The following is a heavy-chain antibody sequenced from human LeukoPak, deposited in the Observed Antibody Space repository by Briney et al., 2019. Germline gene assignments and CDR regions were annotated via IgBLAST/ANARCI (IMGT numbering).Heavy chain of an antibody. D-gene: IGHD6-19*01. CDR1: GFTVSSNE. CDR3: ARDEYSSGWYPSLFDY. Sequence: PGGSLRLSCAASGFTVSSNEMSWVRQAPGKGLEWVSSISGGSTYYADSRKGRFTISRDNSKNTLHLQMNSLRAEDTAVYYCARDEYSSGWYPSLFDYWGQGTLVTVSS. V-gene: IGHV3-38-3*01. J-gene: IGHJ4*02. CDR2: ISGGST.